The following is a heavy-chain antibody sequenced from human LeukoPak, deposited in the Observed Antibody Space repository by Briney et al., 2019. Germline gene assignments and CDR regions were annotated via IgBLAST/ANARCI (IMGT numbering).Heavy chain of an antibody. J-gene: IGHJ4*02. D-gene: IGHD3-16*02. CDR1: GYTFTSYD. V-gene: IGHV1-18*01. Sequence: ASVKVSCKASGYTFTSYDINWLRQAPGQGLEWMGWVSGYNGNTDYAQKFQGRVTMTTDRSTNTVYMGLRSLRSDDTAVYYCARDRPVMITFGGVIIAAYWGQGTLVSVSS. CDR3: ARDRPVMITFGGVIIAAY. CDR2: VSGYNGNT.